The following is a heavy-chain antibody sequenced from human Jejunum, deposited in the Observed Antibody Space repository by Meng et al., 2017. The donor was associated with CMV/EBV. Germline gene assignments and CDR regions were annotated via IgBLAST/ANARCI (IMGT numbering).Heavy chain of an antibody. D-gene: IGHD2-8*01. CDR3: ASTGPLYGLYFCY. Sequence: SGSSFSNCWMIWVRRAPGKGLEWVAKTNEDGSDKYYVDSVKGRFTIFRDNAKNSVYLQMNSLRAEDTAVYYCASTGPLYGLYFCYWGQGTLVTVSS. CDR1: GSSFSNCW. V-gene: IGHV3-7*01. J-gene: IGHJ4*02. CDR2: TNEDGSDK.